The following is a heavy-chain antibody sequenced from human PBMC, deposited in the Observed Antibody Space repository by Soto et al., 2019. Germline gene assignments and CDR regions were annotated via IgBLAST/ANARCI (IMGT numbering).Heavy chain of an antibody. CDR1: GGSISSGDYY. CDR3: ARGAYGWFGGVGNDY. CDR2: IYYSGST. D-gene: IGHD3-16*01. J-gene: IGHJ4*02. Sequence: QVQLQESGPGLVKPSQTLSLTCTVSGGSISSGDYYWSWIRQPPGKGLEWIGYIYYSGSTYYNPSLNSRVTISVDTSKNHFPLKLSSVTAADTAVYYCARGAYGWFGGVGNDYWGQGTLVTVSS. V-gene: IGHV4-30-4*01.